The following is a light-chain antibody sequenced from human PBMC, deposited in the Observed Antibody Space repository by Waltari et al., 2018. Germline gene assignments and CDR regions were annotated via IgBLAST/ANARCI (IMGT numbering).Light chain of an antibody. CDR1: SSDVGSYNL. V-gene: IGLV2-23*01. Sequence: QSALTQPASVSGSPGQSITISCTGSSSDVGSYNLVSWYQHHPGKAPKLMIYEGSKRPSGVSNRFPGSKSDNTASLTISGLQAEDEAHYYCCSYAGSSAPRVFGGGTKLTVL. CDR2: EGS. CDR3: CSYAGSSAPRV. J-gene: IGLJ3*02.